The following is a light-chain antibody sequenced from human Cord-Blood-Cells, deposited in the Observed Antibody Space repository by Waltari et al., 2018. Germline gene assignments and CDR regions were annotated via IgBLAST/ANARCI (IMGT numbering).Light chain of an antibody. Sequence: DIVMTQSPDSLAVSLGERATINCKSSQSVLYSSNNKNYLAWYQQKPGQLPKLLIYWASTRESGVPDRFSVSGSGTDFTLTISSLQAEDVAVYYCQQYYSTPRTFGQGTKVEIK. J-gene: IGKJ1*01. V-gene: IGKV4-1*01. CDR1: QSVLYSSNNKNY. CDR2: WAS. CDR3: QQYYSTPRT.